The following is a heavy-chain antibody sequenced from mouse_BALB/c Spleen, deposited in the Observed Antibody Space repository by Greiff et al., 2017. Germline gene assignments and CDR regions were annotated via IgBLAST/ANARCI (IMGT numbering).Heavy chain of an antibody. J-gene: IGHJ2*01. CDR3: ARAGLYYFDY. Sequence: VQLQQPGAELVMPGASVKMSCKASGYTFTDYWMHWVKQRPGQGLEWIGAIDTSDSYTSYNQKFKGKATLTVDESSSTAYMQLSSLTSEDSAVYYCARAGLYYFDYWGQGTTLTVSS. V-gene: IGHV1-69*01. CDR2: IDTSDSYT. CDR1: GYTFTDYW.